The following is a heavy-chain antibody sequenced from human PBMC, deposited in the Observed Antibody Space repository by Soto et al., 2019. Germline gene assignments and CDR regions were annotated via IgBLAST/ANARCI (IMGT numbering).Heavy chain of an antibody. Sequence: SETLSLTCTVSGGSISSGGDYWSWLRQHPGKGLEWIGYIYYSGSTYYNPSLKSRVTISVDTSKNQFSLKLSSVTAADTAVYYCARGITIFGVVIGDAFDIWGQGTMVTVSS. V-gene: IGHV4-31*03. D-gene: IGHD3-3*01. CDR3: ARGITIFGVVIGDAFDI. CDR1: GGSISSGGDY. J-gene: IGHJ3*02. CDR2: IYYSGST.